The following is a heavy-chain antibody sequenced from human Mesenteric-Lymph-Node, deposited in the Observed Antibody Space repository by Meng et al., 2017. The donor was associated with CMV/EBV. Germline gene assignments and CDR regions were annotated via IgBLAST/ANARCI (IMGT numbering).Heavy chain of an antibody. V-gene: IGHV4-39*01. Sequence: SETLSLTCTVSGGSISSSSYYWGWLRQPPGKGLEWIGSIYYSGSTYYNPSLKSRVTISVDTSKNQFSLKLSSVTAADTAVYYCGAGYYYGMDVWGQGTTVTVSS. CDR2: IYYSGST. CDR1: GGSISSSSYY. J-gene: IGHJ6*02. CDR3: GAGYYYGMDV.